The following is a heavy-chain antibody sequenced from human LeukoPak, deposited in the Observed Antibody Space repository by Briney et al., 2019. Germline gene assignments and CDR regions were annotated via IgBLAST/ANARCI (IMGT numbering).Heavy chain of an antibody. J-gene: IGHJ5*02. CDR2: INPNSGGT. D-gene: IGHD2-2*01. CDR1: GYTFTGYY. CDR3: ARDSDIVVVPAALWWFDP. V-gene: IGHV1-2*02. Sequence: GASVKVSCKASGYTFTGYYMHWVRQAPGQGLEWMGWINPNSGGTNYAQKFQSRVTMTRDTSISTAYMELSRLRSDDTAVYYCARDSDIVVVPAALWWFDPWGQGTLVTVSS.